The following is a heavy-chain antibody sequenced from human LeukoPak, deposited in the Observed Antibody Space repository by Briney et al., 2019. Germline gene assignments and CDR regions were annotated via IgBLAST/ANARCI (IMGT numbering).Heavy chain of an antibody. CDR1: GFTFSSYG. Sequence: GRSLRLSCAASGFTFSSYGMHWVRQAPGKGLKWVAVIWYDGSNKYYADSVKGRFTISRDNSKNTLYLQMNSLRAEDTAVYYCASETTVTQALDYWGQGTLVTGSS. D-gene: IGHD4-17*01. CDR3: ASETTVTQALDY. J-gene: IGHJ4*02. CDR2: IWYDGSNK. V-gene: IGHV3-33*01.